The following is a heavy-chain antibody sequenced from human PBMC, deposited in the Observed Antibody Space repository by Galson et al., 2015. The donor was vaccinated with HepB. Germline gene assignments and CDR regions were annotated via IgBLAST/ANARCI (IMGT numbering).Heavy chain of an antibody. V-gene: IGHV1-18*01. CDR2: ISPYNGNT. Sequence: SVKVSCKASGYTFKNYDISWVRQAPGQGLEWMGWISPYNGNTNYEQKLQGRVTMTTDTSTTTAYMDLRSLRSDDTAVYYCARVITGGAPYFDYWGQGTLVTVSS. CDR1: GYTFKNYD. CDR3: ARVITGGAPYFDY. J-gene: IGHJ4*02. D-gene: IGHD1-14*01.